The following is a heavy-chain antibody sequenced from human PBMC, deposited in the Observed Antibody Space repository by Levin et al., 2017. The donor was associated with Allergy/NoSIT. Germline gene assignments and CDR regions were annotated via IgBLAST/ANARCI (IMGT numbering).Heavy chain of an antibody. J-gene: IGHJ6*02. CDR3: ARGVFSLYYYYGMDV. CDR1: GFTFSSYW. V-gene: IGHV3-74*01. Sequence: LSLTCAASGFTFSSYWMHWVRQAPGKGLVWVSRINSDGSSTSYADSVKGRFTISRDNAKNTLYLQMNSLRAEDTAVYYCARGVFSLYYYYGMDVWGQGTTVTVSS. D-gene: IGHD2-8*01. CDR2: INSDGSST.